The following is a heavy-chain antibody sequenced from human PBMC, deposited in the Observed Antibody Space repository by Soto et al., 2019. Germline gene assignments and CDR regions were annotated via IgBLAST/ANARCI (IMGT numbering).Heavy chain of an antibody. CDR1: GFSLSTSGVG. Sequence: QITLKESGPTLVNPTQTLTLTCTFSGFSLSTSGVGVGWIRQSPGKALEWLALIYWDDDKRYSPSLKSRLTITKDSSKNQVALTLTNMDPVHTATYHCAHAPFGGITYFPTRGMAVCGQGTTVTVSS. CDR3: AHAPFGGITYFPTRGMAV. D-gene: IGHD3-16*01. J-gene: IGHJ6*02. CDR2: IYWDDDK. V-gene: IGHV2-5*02.